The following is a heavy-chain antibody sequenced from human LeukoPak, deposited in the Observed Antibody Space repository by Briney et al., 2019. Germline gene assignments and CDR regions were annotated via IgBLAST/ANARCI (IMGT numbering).Heavy chain of an antibody. CDR3: ARGDYDFWSGYLY. CDR1: GGSFSGYY. V-gene: IGHV4-34*01. CDR2: INHSGST. Sequence: PSETLSLTCAVYGGSFSGYYWSWIRQPPGKGLEWIGEINHSGSTNYNPSLKSRVSISVDTSKKQFYLKRSSVAAADTAVYYCARGDYDFWSGYLYWGQGTLVTVSS. D-gene: IGHD3-3*01. J-gene: IGHJ4*02.